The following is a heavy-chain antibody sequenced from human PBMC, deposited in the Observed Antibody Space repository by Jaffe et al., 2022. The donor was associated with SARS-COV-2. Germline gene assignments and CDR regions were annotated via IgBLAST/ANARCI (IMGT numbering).Heavy chain of an antibody. CDR2: ISGSGGST. D-gene: IGHD4-17*01. CDR1: GFTFSSYA. CDR3: AKDMGDYPYYYYYGMDV. Sequence: EVQLLESGGGLVQPGGSLRLSCAASGFTFSSYAMSWVRQAPGKGLEWVSAISGSGGSTYYADSVKGRFTISRDNSKNTLYLQMNSLRAEDTAVYYCAKDMGDYPYYYYYGMDVWGQGTTVTVSS. V-gene: IGHV3-23*01. J-gene: IGHJ6*02.